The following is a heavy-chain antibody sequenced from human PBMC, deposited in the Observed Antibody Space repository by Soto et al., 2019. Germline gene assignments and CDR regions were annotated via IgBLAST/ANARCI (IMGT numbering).Heavy chain of an antibody. CDR3: ARGSGYSYAYLPGGY. Sequence: PAETLALTCDVSGGSITNYYRSWIRQAPGKGLEWVGYIYFSGNTNYNPSLKSRVTISIDTSKTQLSLKLTSVTAADTAVYYCARGSGYSYAYLPGGYWGQGPLVTVSS. D-gene: IGHD5-18*01. CDR1: GGSITNYY. V-gene: IGHV4-59*01. J-gene: IGHJ4*02. CDR2: IYFSGNT.